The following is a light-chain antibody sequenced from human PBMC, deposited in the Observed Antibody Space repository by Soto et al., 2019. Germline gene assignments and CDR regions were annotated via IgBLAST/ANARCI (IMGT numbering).Light chain of an antibody. CDR1: QSISSW. Sequence: DIQMTQSPSTLSASVGDRVTITCRASQSISSWLAWYQQKPGKAPKLLIYQASSLETGVPSRLSGSGSGTEFTLTIRSLQTDDFATYFCQQYNSFTWTFGQGTKVEIK. CDR3: QQYNSFTWT. CDR2: QAS. V-gene: IGKV1-5*03. J-gene: IGKJ1*01.